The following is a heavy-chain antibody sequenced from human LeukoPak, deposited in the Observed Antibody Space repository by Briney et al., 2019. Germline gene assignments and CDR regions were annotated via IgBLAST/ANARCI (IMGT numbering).Heavy chain of an antibody. CDR2: IKNKVDGGTT. CDR1: GFTFSNAY. Sequence: PGGSLSLSCAASGFTFSNAYMSWVRQAPGRGLEWVGRIKNKVDGGTTDYAAPVKDRFTISRDDSKTTLYLQMNSLKTEDTAVYYCASDWSLFNHWGQGTLVTVSS. D-gene: IGHD3-9*01. V-gene: IGHV3-15*01. J-gene: IGHJ4*02. CDR3: ASDWSLFNH.